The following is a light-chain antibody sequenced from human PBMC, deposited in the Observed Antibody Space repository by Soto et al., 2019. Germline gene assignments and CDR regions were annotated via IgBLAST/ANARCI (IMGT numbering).Light chain of an antibody. CDR3: LQHNSYPRT. V-gene: IGKV1-17*03. CDR1: QGISNY. CDR2: AAS. Sequence: IHRTHSPAAMSASVLYRVTITCLASQGISNYLAWFQQKPGKVPKRLIYAASSLQSGVPSRFSGSGSGTEFTLTISSLQPEDFATYYCLQHNSYPRTFGQGTKVDIK. J-gene: IGKJ1*01.